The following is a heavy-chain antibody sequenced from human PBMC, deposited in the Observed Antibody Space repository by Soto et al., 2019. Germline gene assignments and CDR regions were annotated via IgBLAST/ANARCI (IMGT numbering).Heavy chain of an antibody. J-gene: IGHJ6*02. CDR1: GFTFSSYA. V-gene: IGHV3-30-3*01. Sequence: GGSLRLSCAASGFTFSSYAMHWVRQAPGKGLEWVAVISYDGSNKYYADSVKGRFTISRDNSKNTLYLQMNSLRAEDTAVYYCARAGSRDDYVWGSYRSLYYYYGMDVWGQGTTVTVSS. D-gene: IGHD3-16*02. CDR2: ISYDGSNK. CDR3: ARAGSRDDYVWGSYRSLYYYYGMDV.